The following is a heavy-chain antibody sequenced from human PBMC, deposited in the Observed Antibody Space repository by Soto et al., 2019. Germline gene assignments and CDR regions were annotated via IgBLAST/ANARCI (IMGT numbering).Heavy chain of an antibody. CDR1: GGSLTSFN. J-gene: IGHJ3*01. D-gene: IGHD2-2*01. V-gene: IGHV4-4*07. CDR3: ARERTYQMFGDDAVDF. CDR2: IYSSGKT. Sequence: SYTLSQPCTLSGGSLTSFNWKWIWQSAGTGLGWSGRIYSSGKTYYNPSLKSRVTLALDMLNNQICLKVTSLTAADTAMYYCARERTYQMFGDDAVDFWGEGTQVTV.